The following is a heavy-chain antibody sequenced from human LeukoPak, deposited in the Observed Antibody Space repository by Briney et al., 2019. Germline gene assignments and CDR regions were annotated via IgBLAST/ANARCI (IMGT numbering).Heavy chain of an antibody. Sequence: SETLSLTCTVSGGSISSSSYYWGWIRQPPGKGLEWIGSIYYSGSTYYNPSLKSRVTISVDTSKNQFSLKLSSVTAADTAVYYCARCEGAGSYYDFDYWGQGTLVTVSS. D-gene: IGHD3-10*01. CDR3: ARCEGAGSYYDFDY. V-gene: IGHV4-39*07. J-gene: IGHJ4*02. CDR2: IYYSGST. CDR1: GGSISSSSYY.